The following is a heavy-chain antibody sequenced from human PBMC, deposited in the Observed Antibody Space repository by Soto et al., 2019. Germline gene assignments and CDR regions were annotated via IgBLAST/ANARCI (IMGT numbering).Heavy chain of an antibody. Sequence: EVQLLESGGTLVQPGESLRLSCEVSGFSFSSFAMNWVRQAPGEGLEWVSSIRGTATSYADSVKGRFTISRDNSKNTVYLQMNTLRGEDTAVYYCAKGAVLMTTSGGWCKWVDPWGQGTLVSVSS. CDR3: AKGAVLMTTSGGWCKWVDP. CDR1: GFSFSSFA. J-gene: IGHJ5*02. D-gene: IGHD3-16*01. V-gene: IGHV3-23*01. CDR2: IRGTAT.